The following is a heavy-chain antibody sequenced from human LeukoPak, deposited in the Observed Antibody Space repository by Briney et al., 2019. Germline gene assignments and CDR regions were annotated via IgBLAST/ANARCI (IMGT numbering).Heavy chain of an antibody. CDR2: IYTSGST. Sequence: SETLSLTCTVSGDSINSYYWSWIRQPAGKGLEWIGRIYTSGSTNYNPSLKSRVTMSVDTSKKQFSLKLSSVTAADTAVYYCARGRSVYGYGGFYYYGMDVWGQGTTVTVSS. V-gene: IGHV4-4*07. CDR3: ARGRSVYGYGGFYYYGMDV. J-gene: IGHJ6*02. D-gene: IGHD5-18*01. CDR1: GDSINSYY.